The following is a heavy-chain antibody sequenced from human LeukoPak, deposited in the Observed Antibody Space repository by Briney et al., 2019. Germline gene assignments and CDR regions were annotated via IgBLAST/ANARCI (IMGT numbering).Heavy chain of an antibody. V-gene: IGHV4-34*01. D-gene: IGHD3-10*01. CDR2: INHSGST. Sequence: SETLSLTCTVSGDSISPYYWNWIRQPPGKGLEWIGEINHSGSTNYNPSLKSRVTISVDTSKNQFSLKLSSVTAADTAVYYCARRGVWIKKGAFDIWGQGTMVTVSS. CDR3: ARRGVWIKKGAFDI. J-gene: IGHJ3*02. CDR1: GDSISPYY.